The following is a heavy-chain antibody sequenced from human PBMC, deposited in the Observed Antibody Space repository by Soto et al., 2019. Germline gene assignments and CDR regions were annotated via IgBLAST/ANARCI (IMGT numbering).Heavy chain of an antibody. Sequence: PGGSLRLSCAASRFTFRGYGMSWVRQAPGKGLEWVSAIDGDGGSIYYADSVKGRFIISRDNAKNTLYLQMNSLRDEDTAVYYCAKVVKMATVRGYFDYWGQGTLVTVSS. CDR3: AKVVKMATVRGYFDY. CDR1: RFTFRGYG. D-gene: IGHD4-4*01. J-gene: IGHJ4*02. V-gene: IGHV3-23*01. CDR2: IDGDGGSI.